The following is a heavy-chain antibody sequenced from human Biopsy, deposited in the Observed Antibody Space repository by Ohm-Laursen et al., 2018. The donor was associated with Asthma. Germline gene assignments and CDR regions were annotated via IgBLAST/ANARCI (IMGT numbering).Heavy chain of an antibody. CDR3: AGMISYYHEMSDPFFDY. Sequence: SSVKVSCKASGYTVTRYAINWVRQAPGQGLEWMGWINTNTGNPTYAQGFTGRFVFSLDTSVNTAHLQINNLKAKDTAVYYCAGMISYYHEMSDPFFDYWGQGTLVTVSA. CDR1: GYTVTRYA. CDR2: INTNTGNP. V-gene: IGHV7-4-1*02. J-gene: IGHJ4*02. D-gene: IGHD3-16*01.